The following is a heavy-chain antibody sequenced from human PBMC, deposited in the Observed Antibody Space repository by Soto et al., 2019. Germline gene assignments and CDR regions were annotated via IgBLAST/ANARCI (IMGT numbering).Heavy chain of an antibody. Sequence: PGGSLRLSCAASGFTFSNAWMSWVRQAPGKGLEWVGRIKSKTDGGTTDNAAPVKGRFTISRDDSKNTLYLQMNSLKTEDTAVYYCTTDTTTLNSHYYYYGMDVWGQGTTVTVYS. CDR1: GFTFSNAW. V-gene: IGHV3-15*01. CDR2: IKSKTDGGTT. J-gene: IGHJ6*02. CDR3: TTDTTTLNSHYYYYGMDV. D-gene: IGHD4-17*01.